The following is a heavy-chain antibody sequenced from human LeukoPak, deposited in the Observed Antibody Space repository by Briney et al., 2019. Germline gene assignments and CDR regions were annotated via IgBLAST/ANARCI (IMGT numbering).Heavy chain of an antibody. J-gene: IGHJ4*02. CDR1: GVSISSDVFY. Sequence: SETLSLTCTVSGVSISSDVFYWSWIRQPPGKGLEWTGYIFHSGTTYYNPSLKSRVTISVDTSKNQFSLKLSSVTAADTAVYYCARVWEQDDYGDYAFDYWGQGTLVTVSS. CDR3: ARVWEQDDYGDYAFDY. V-gene: IGHV4-30-2*01. CDR2: IFHSGTT. D-gene: IGHD4-17*01.